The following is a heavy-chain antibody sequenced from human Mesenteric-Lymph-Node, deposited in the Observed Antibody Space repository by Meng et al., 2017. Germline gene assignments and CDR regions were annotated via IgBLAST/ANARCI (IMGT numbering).Heavy chain of an antibody. D-gene: IGHD2-15*01. CDR1: GGYVSSTKYY. CDR3: ARDDSSGSDY. J-gene: IGHJ4*02. Sequence: ESLKISCTVSGGYVSSTKYYWAWIRQTPGKGLEWIGSIYSSGNSYYNPSLKSRVTISVDTSKNQFSLKLSSVTAADTAVYYCARDDSSGSDYWGQGTLVTVSS. V-gene: IGHV4-39*07. CDR2: IYSSGNS.